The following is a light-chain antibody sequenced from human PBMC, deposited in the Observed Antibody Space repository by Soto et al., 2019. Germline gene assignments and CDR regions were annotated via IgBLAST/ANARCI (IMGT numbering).Light chain of an antibody. J-gene: IGKJ2*01. CDR3: QQRSNWPRT. CDR2: DAS. CDR1: QSVSRY. Sequence: EIVLTQSPATLSLSPGERATLSCRASQSVSRYLAWYQQKPGQAPRLLIYDASNRATGIPARFSGSGSGTDFTLNISSLEPEDFAVYYCQQRSNWPRTFGQGTKLEIK. V-gene: IGKV3-11*01.